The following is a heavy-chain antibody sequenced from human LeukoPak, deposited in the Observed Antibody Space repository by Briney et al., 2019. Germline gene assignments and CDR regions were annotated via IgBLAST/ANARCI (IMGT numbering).Heavy chain of an antibody. V-gene: IGHV4-34*01. CDR3: ARPRRAFDI. Sequence: SETLSLTCAVYGGSFSSYYWSWIRQPPGKGLEWIGEINHSGSTNYNPSLKSRVTISVDTSKNQFSLKLSSVTAADTAVYYCARPRRAFDIWGQGTMVTVSS. CDR2: INHSGST. J-gene: IGHJ3*02. CDR1: GGSFSSYY.